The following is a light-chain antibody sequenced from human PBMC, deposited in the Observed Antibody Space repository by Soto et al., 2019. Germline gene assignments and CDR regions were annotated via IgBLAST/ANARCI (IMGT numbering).Light chain of an antibody. CDR2: EVS. J-gene: IGLJ2*01. CDR3: SSYRSSSIVV. V-gene: IGLV2-18*02. Sequence: QSALTQPPSVSGSPGQSVTISCTGTSSDVGSYNRVSWYQQPPGTAPKLMIYEVSNRPSGVPDRFSGSKSGSTASLTISGLQAEDEADYYCSSYRSSSIVVFGGGTKLTV. CDR1: SSDVGSYNR.